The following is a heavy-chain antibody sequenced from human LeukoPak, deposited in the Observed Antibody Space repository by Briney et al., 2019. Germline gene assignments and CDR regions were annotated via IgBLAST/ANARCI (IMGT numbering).Heavy chain of an antibody. D-gene: IGHD1-1*01. Sequence: SGGSLRLSCVVSGMTFDRHGMHWVRQAPGKGLEWVAVISYDGSEYADSVKGRFTISRDNSKNTLYLQMNSLRAEDTAVYYCARDVGLEGDWGQGTLVTVSS. J-gene: IGHJ4*02. CDR1: GMTFDRHG. CDR2: ISYDGSE. CDR3: ARDVGLEGD. V-gene: IGHV3-30*03.